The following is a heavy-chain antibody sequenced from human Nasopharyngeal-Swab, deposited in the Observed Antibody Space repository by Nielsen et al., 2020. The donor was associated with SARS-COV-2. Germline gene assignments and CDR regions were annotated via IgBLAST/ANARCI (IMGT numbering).Heavy chain of an antibody. V-gene: IGHV1-69*01. CDR2: IIPIFGTA. J-gene: IGHJ6*02. D-gene: IGHD4-11*01. CDR3: ARGLTTVTTYYYYGMDV. Sequence: WVRQATGQGFEWMGGIIPIFGTANYAQKFQGRVTITADESTSTAYMELSRLRSEDTAVYYCARGLTTVTTYYYYGMDVWGQGTTVTVSS.